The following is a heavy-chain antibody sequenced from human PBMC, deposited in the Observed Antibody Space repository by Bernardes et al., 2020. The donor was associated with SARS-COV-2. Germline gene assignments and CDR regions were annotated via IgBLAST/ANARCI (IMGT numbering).Heavy chain of an antibody. J-gene: IGHJ4*02. V-gene: IGHV3-72*01. CDR1: GFTFSAHY. Sequence: GGSLRLSCAASGFTFSAHYMDWVRQAPGKGLEWVGRARNKANGYTTEYAATVKGRFTISRDDSKNSLYLQINSLKTDDTAVYYCTRVGSYWVFDYWGQGTLVTVSS. CDR3: TRVGSYWVFDY. D-gene: IGHD5-18*01. CDR2: ARNKANGYTT.